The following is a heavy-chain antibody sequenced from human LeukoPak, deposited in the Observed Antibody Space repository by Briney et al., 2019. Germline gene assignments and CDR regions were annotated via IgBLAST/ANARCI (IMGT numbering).Heavy chain of an antibody. J-gene: IGHJ4*02. Sequence: PSETLSLTCTVSGGSVSNGSYYWNWIRQPAGKGPEWIGRFYSTGTPDYNPSLKGRVSISEDTSKNQFSLRLNSVTAADTAVYYCARSTRHIAPAVHGPYDSWGQGTLVTVSS. CDR3: ARSTRHIAPAVHGPYDS. CDR2: FYSTGTP. CDR1: GGSVSNGSYY. D-gene: IGHD6-13*01. V-gene: IGHV4-61*02.